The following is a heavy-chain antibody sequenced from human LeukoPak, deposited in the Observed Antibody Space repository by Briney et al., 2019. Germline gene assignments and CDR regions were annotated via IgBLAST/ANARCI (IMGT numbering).Heavy chain of an antibody. V-gene: IGHV1-69*13. CDR3: ARPLDYDILTGYCPFGY. D-gene: IGHD3-9*01. Sequence: SVKVSCKASGGTFSSYAISWVRQAPGQGLEWMGGIIPIFGTANYAQKFQGRVTITGDESTSTAYMELSSLRSEDTAVYYCARPLDYDILTGYCPFGYWGQGTLVTVSS. J-gene: IGHJ4*02. CDR1: GGTFSSYA. CDR2: IIPIFGTA.